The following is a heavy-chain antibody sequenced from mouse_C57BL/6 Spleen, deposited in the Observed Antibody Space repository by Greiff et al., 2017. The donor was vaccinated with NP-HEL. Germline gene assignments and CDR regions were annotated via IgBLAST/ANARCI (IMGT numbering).Heavy chain of an antibody. J-gene: IGHJ4*01. D-gene: IGHD2-3*01. V-gene: IGHV1-18*01. CDR1: GYTFPDYN. Sequence: VQLQQSGPELVKPGASVKIPCKASGYTFPDYNMDWVQQSHGKSLEWIGDINPNNGGTIYNQKFKGKATLTVDKSSSTAYMELRSLTSEDTAVYYCARIQGYDGYYVYYAMDYWGQGTSVTVSS. CDR2: INPNNGGT. CDR3: ARIQGYDGYYVYYAMDY.